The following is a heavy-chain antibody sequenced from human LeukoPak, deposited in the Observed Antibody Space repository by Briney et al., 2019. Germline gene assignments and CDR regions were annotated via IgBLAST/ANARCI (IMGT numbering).Heavy chain of an antibody. CDR3: ATTPCARQLPSYFDY. D-gene: IGHD5-18*01. CDR1: VDSISVSC. J-gene: IGHJ4*02. V-gene: IGHV4-59*01. CDR2: ITLNGTT. Sequence: PSETPSLTCGVSVDSISVSCGSWIPDSPAMGLECSGYITLNGTTRFNTSLHSRATLSIETSKNQFSLNLRSVTAADTAIYYCATTPCARQLPSYFDYWGQGNLVTGSS.